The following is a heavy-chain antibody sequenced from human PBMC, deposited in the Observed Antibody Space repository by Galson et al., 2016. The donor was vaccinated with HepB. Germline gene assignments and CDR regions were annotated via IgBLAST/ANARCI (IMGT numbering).Heavy chain of an antibody. Sequence: AISGDSVSSKSAAWNWIRQSPSRGLEWLGRTYYRSKWYSDYAVFLKSRISINPDTSKNQFSLQLNSVTPEDTAVYYCARDAKTVDSSGSNLGYWGQGTLVTVSS. CDR2: TYYRSKWYS. CDR1: GDSVSSKSAA. J-gene: IGHJ4*02. CDR3: ARDAKTVDSSGSNLGY. D-gene: IGHD3-22*01. V-gene: IGHV6-1*01.